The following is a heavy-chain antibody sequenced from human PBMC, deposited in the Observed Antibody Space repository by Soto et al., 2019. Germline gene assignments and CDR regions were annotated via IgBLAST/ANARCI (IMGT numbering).Heavy chain of an antibody. Sequence: EASVKVSCKASGYTFTGYYMHWVRQAPGQGLEWMGWINPNSGGTNYAQKFQGRVTMTRDTSISTAYMELSRLRSDDTAVYYCARYNWNYGSLLYWGQGTLVTVSS. CDR2: INPNSGGT. CDR1: GYTFTGYY. V-gene: IGHV1-2*02. D-gene: IGHD1-7*01. J-gene: IGHJ4*02. CDR3: ARYNWNYGSLLY.